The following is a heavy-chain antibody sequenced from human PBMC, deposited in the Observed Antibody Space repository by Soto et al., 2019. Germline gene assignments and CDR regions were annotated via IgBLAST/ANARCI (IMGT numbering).Heavy chain of an antibody. Sequence: QITLKESGPTLVKPTQTLTLTCTFSGFSLSTSGVGVGWIRQPPGKALEWLALIYWDDDKRYSSSLNSRLTITKDTSKNQVVLTLTNMDPVDTATYYCAHSRPPRLLDYWGQGTLVTVSS. D-gene: IGHD6-6*01. CDR3: AHSRPPRLLDY. J-gene: IGHJ4*02. V-gene: IGHV2-5*02. CDR2: IYWDDDK. CDR1: GFSLSTSGVG.